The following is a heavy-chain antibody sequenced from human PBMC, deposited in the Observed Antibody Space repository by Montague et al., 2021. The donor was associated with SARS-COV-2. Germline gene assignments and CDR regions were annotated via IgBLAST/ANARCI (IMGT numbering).Heavy chain of an antibody. D-gene: IGHD2-15*01. CDR2: ISDSGST. Sequence: SETLSLTCVVSGGSISSFYWSWFRQPPGKGLEWIGYISDSGSTNYNPSHTSRVTMSVDTSKNQFSLKVNSVTAADTAVYYCARHYSATLPAVYWGQGTLVTVSS. CDR3: ARHYSATLPAVY. V-gene: IGHV4-59*08. CDR1: GGSISSFY. J-gene: IGHJ4*02.